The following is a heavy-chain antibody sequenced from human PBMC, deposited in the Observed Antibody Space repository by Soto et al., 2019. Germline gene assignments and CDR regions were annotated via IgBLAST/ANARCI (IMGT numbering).Heavy chain of an antibody. J-gene: IGHJ6*03. D-gene: IGHD4-4*01. CDR2: IWYDGSNK. CDR3: AREGYDYSNYYYYYYMDV. Sequence: GSLRLPCAASGFTLRSYGMHWVRQAPGKGLEWVAVIWYDGSNKYYADSVKGRFTISRDNSKNTLYLQMNSLRAEDTAVYYCAREGYDYSNYYYYYYMDVWGKGTTVTVTS. CDR1: GFTLRSYG. V-gene: IGHV3-33*01.